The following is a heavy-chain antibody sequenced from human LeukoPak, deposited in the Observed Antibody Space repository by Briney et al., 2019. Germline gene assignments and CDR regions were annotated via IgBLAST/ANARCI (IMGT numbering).Heavy chain of an antibody. CDR2: INAGNGNT. Sequence: ASVKVSCKASGYTFTSYAMHWVRQAPGQRLEWMGWINAGNGNTKYSQKFQGRVTITRDTSASTAYMELSSLRSEDTAVYYCARSPTMVRGALDYWGQGTLVTVSS. CDR1: GYTFTSYA. J-gene: IGHJ4*02. D-gene: IGHD3-10*01. V-gene: IGHV1-3*01. CDR3: ARSPTMVRGALDY.